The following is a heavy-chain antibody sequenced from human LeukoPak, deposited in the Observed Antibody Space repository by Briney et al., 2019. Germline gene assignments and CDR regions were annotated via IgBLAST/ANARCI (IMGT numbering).Heavy chain of an antibody. CDR1: GFTFSSYG. D-gene: IGHD1-26*01. CDR2: IWYDGSNK. V-gene: IGHV3-33*06. J-gene: IGHJ6*03. Sequence: GGSLRLSCAASGFTFSSYGMHWVRQAPGKGLEWVAVIWYDGSNKYYADSVRGRFTISRDNSKNTLSLQMNSLRAEDTAVYYCSKSPGQGIVGSSPAYNYYMDVWGKGTTVTVSS. CDR3: SKSPGQGIVGSSPAYNYYMDV.